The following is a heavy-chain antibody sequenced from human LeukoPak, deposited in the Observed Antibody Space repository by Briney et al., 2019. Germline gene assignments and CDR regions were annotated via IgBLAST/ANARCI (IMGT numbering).Heavy chain of an antibody. CDR3: AKGWPIAGDIKDWFES. D-gene: IGHD6-13*01. CDR2: ISAAGDST. Sequence: GGSLRLSCAASGYTFTSYEMNWVRQAPGKGPEWVSAISAAGDSTFYADSVKGRLTISRDNSKSTLDLQMNSLRAEDTAVYYCAKGWPIAGDIKDWFESWGQGTLVTVSS. V-gene: IGHV3-23*01. J-gene: IGHJ5*01. CDR1: GYTFTSYE.